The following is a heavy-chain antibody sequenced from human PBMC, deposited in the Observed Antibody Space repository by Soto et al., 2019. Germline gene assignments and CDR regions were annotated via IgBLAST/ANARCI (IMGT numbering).Heavy chain of an antibody. Sequence: SGWSLRLSCASSVFTFISYWMSWVRQAPGKGLEWVANIKQDGSEKYYVDSVKGRFTISRDNAKNSLYLQMNSLRAEDTAVYYCARGRGWQIVVVPAATWDYWGQGTLVTVSS. J-gene: IGHJ4*02. V-gene: IGHV3-7*04. CDR2: IKQDGSEK. CDR3: ARGRGWQIVVVPAATWDY. D-gene: IGHD2-2*01. CDR1: VFTFISYW.